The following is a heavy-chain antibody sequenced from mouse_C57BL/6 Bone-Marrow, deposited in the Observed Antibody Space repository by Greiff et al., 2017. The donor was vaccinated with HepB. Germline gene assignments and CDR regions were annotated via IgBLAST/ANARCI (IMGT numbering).Heavy chain of an antibody. D-gene: IGHD5-5*01. CDR1: GFTFSDAW. CDR3: TRPTTDYYAMDY. CDR2: IRNKANNHAT. V-gene: IGHV6-6*01. J-gene: IGHJ4*01. Sequence: EVMLVESGGGLVQPGGSMKLSCAASGFTFSDAWMDWVRQSPEKGLEWVAEIRNKANNHATYYAVSVKGRFTISRDNSKSSVYLQMNSLRAEDTGIYYCTRPTTDYYAMDYWGQGTSVTVSS.